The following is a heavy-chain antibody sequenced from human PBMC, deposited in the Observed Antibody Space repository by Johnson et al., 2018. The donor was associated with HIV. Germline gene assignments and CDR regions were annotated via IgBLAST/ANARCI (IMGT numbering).Heavy chain of an antibody. J-gene: IGHJ3*02. CDR3: ATALGYDAFDI. CDR1: GFTVISNY. D-gene: IGHD6-13*01. CDR2: IYSGGST. V-gene: IGHV3-66*02. Sequence: VQLVESGGGLVQPGGSLRLSCAASGFTVISNYMSWVRQAPGKGLEWVSVIYSGGSTYYADSVKGRFTISRDNSKNTLYLQMNSLRAEDTAVYYCATALGYDAFDIWGQGTMVTVSS.